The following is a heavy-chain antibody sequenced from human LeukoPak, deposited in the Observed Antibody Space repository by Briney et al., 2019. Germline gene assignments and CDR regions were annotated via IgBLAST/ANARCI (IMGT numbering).Heavy chain of an antibody. CDR1: GGSFSGHY. V-gene: IGHV4-34*01. Sequence: SETLSLTCAVYGGSFSGHYWSWIRQPPGKGLEWIGEINHSGSTNYNPSLKSRVTISVDTSKNQFSLKLSSVTAADTAVYYCARKSWYFDLWGRGTLVTVSS. J-gene: IGHJ2*01. CDR2: INHSGST. CDR3: ARKSWYFDL.